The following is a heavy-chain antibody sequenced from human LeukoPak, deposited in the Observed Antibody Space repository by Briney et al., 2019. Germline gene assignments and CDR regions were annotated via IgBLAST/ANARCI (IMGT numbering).Heavy chain of an antibody. CDR1: GGTFSSYA. CDR3: ARVGGSQDYGDYFDY. J-gene: IGHJ4*02. Sequence: SVKVSCKASGGTFSSYAISWVRQAPGQGLELMGGIIPIFGTANYAQKFQGRVTITTDESTSTAYMELSSLRSEDTAVYYCARVGGSQDYGDYFDYWGQGTLVTVSS. D-gene: IGHD4-17*01. V-gene: IGHV1-69*05. CDR2: IIPIFGTA.